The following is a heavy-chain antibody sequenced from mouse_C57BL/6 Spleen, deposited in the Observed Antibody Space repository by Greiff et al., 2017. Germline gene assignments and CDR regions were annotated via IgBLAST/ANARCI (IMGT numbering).Heavy chain of an antibody. J-gene: IGHJ3*01. CDR1: GYTFTSYW. D-gene: IGHD1-1*01. Sequence: VQLQQPGAELVKPGASVKLSCKASGYTFTSYWMHWVKQRPGQGLEWIGMIHPNSGSTNYNEKFKSKATLTVDKSSSTAYMQLSGLTSEDSAVYYCARGDYYGSSYEGGFAYWGQGTLVTVSA. CDR2: IHPNSGST. CDR3: ARGDYYGSSYEGGFAY. V-gene: IGHV1-64*01.